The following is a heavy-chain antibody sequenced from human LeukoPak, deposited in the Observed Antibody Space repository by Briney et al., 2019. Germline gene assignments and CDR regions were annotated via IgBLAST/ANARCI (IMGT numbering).Heavy chain of an antibody. CDR2: INPNSGGT. V-gene: IGHV1-2*02. CDR1: GYTFTGYY. D-gene: IGHD3-22*01. J-gene: IGHJ4*02. Sequence: ASVKVSCKASGYTFTGYYMHWVRQAPGQGLEWMGWINPNSGGTNYAQKFQGRVTMTRDTSIGTAYMELSRLRSDDTAVYYCARGGRTYYYDSSGYIWGQGTLVTVSS. CDR3: ARGGRTYYYDSSGYI.